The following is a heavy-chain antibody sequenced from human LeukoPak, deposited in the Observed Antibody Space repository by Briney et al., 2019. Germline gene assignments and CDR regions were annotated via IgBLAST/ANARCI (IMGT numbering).Heavy chain of an antibody. D-gene: IGHD3-3*01. V-gene: IGHV4-39*07. J-gene: IGHJ6*03. CDR2: IYHSGST. CDR1: GGSISSSSYD. Sequence: KPSVTLSLTCTVSGGSISSSSYDWGWIRQPPGKGLEWIGSIYHSGSTYYNPSLKSRVTISVDTSKNQFSLKLSSVTAADTAVYYCARDVLRFLEWLPHPTYYMDVWGKGTTVTVSS. CDR3: ARDVLRFLEWLPHPTYYMDV.